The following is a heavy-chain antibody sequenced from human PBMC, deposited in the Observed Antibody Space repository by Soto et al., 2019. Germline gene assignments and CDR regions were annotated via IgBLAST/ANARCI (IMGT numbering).Heavy chain of an antibody. CDR1: GFNFTYNA. J-gene: IGHJ2*01. V-gene: IGHV3-30*04. Sequence: VHLLESGGGLVPPGGSLRLSCAGSGFNFTYNAMHWVRQAPGKGLEWVAVISFNGRKKFYARSVKGRFTISRDNSKNTLYLQINNLRPGDTAVYYCARDWLRRDDILTPSWNFNLWGQGTLVTAS. CDR2: ISFNGRKK. D-gene: IGHD3-9*01. CDR3: ARDWLRRDDILTPSWNFNL.